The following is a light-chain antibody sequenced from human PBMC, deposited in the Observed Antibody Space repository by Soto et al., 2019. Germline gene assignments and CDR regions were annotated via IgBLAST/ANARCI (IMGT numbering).Light chain of an antibody. CDR2: GAS. CDR3: QQYNNWRQT. V-gene: IGKV3-15*01. J-gene: IGKJ1*01. Sequence: EIVMAQSPATLSVSPGERATLSGRASQRISNNLAWYQQKPGQAPRLLLYGASSSATGVPARFIGSGSGTQFTLTTSSLQSEDFAVYDCQQYNNWRQTVGQGTKVDSK. CDR1: QRISNN.